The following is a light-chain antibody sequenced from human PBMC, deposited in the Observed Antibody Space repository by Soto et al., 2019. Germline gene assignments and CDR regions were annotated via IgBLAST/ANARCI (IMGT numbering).Light chain of an antibody. CDR3: QQYGSSPMYT. Sequence: EIVLTQSPGTLSVSPGERATLSCRASQTVTSSYLAWYQQKLGQAPRLLIHGASNRAAGIPDRFSGSGSGTDFTLTISRLEPEDFAVYYCQQYGSSPMYTFGQGTKLEIK. V-gene: IGKV3-20*01. CDR2: GAS. CDR1: QTVTSSY. J-gene: IGKJ2*01.